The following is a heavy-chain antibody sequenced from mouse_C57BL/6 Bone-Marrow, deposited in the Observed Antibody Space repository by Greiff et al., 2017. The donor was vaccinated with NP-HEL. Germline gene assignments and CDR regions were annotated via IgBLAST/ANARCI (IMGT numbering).Heavy chain of an antibody. D-gene: IGHD1-1*01. Sequence: EVQLVESGPELVKPGASVKMSCKASGYTFTDYNMHWVKQSHGKSLEWIGYINPNNGGTSYNQKFKGKATLTVNKSSSTAYMELRSLTSEDSAVYYCAHITTVVATPGYFDVWGTGTTVTVSS. J-gene: IGHJ1*03. CDR3: AHITTVVATPGYFDV. V-gene: IGHV1-22*01. CDR1: GYTFTDYN. CDR2: INPNNGGT.